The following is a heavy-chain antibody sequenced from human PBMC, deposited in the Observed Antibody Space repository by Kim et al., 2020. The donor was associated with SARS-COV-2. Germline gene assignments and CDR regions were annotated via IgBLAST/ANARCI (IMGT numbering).Heavy chain of an antibody. V-gene: IGHV3-64D*08. J-gene: IGHJ4*02. CDR2: ISSNGGST. CDR1: GFTFSNYA. Sequence: GSLRLSCSASGFTFSNYAMHWVRQAPGKGLEYVSAISSNGGSTYYADSVKGRFTISRDNSKNTLYLQMSSLRAEDTAMYYCVKVGCSGGSCQVYFDYWGQGTLVTVSS. D-gene: IGHD2-15*01. CDR3: VKVGCSGGSCQVYFDY.